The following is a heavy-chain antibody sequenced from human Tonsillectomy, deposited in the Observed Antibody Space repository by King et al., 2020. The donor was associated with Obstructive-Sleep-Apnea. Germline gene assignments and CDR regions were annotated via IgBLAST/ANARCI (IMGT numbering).Heavy chain of an antibody. Sequence: VQLVESGGGLVQPGGSLRLSCAASGFTFNSYAMNWVRQAPGKGLEWVSGVSGGGDNTFYADSVKGRFTISRDNSKRTLYLQMNSLRAEDTAVYYCAKDICTNGVCTYDYWGQGTLVTVSS. V-gene: IGHV3-23*04. CDR3: AKDICTNGVCTYDY. J-gene: IGHJ4*02. CDR1: GFTFNSYA. CDR2: VSGGGDNT. D-gene: IGHD2-8*01.